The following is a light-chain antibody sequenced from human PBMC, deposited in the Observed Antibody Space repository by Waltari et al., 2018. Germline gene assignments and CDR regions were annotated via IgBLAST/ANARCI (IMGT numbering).Light chain of an antibody. CDR2: VNSDGSH. CDR3: QTWGTGIVV. V-gene: IGLV4-69*01. J-gene: IGLJ2*01. CDR1: NGHSSYA. Sequence: QLVVTQSPSASASLGASVKLTCTLNNGHSSYAIAWHQQQPEKGPRYLMKVNSDGSHSKGDGIPDRFSGSSSGAERYLTISRLQSEDEADYYCQTWGTGIVVFGGGTKLTVL.